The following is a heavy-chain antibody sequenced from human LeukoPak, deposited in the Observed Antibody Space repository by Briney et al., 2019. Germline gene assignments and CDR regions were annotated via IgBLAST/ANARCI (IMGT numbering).Heavy chain of an antibody. D-gene: IGHD7-27*01. CDR1: GGSFSGYY. Sequence: SETLSLTCAVYGGSFSGYYWSWIRQPPGKGLEWIGEINHSGSTNYNPSLKSRVTISVDTSKNQFSLKLSSVTAADTAVYYCARTTGDQDYWGQGTLVTVSS. V-gene: IGHV4-34*01. CDR3: ARTTGDQDY. J-gene: IGHJ4*02. CDR2: INHSGST.